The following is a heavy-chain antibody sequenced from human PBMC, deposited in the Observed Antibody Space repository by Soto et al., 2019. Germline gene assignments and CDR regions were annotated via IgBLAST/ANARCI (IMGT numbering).Heavy chain of an antibody. CDR2: IYHSGST. D-gene: IGHD2-21*02. CDR1: GGSISSGGYS. Sequence: PSETLSLTCAVSGGSISSGGYSWSWIRQPPGKGLEWIGYIYHSGSTYYNPSLKSRVTISVDRSKNQFSLKLSSVTAADTAVYYCARQPLTTAIHYPGQATLVSVSS. V-gene: IGHV4-30-2*02. CDR3: ARQPLTTAIHY. J-gene: IGHJ4*02.